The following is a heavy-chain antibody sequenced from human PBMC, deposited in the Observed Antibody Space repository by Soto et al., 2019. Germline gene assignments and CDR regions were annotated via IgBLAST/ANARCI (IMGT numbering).Heavy chain of an antibody. CDR1: GGSISSYY. CDR2: IYYSGST. D-gene: IGHD3-9*01. V-gene: IGHV4-59*01. Sequence: SETLSLTCTVSGGSISSYYWSWIRQLPGKGLEWIGYIYYSGSTNYNPSLKSRVTISVDTSKNQFSLKLSSVTAADTAVYYCARGGDILTGYYLYFDYWGQGTLVTVSS. CDR3: ARGGDILTGYYLYFDY. J-gene: IGHJ4*02.